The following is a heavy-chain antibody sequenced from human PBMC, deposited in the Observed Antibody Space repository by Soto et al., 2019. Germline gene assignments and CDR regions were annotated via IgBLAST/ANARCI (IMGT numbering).Heavy chain of an antibody. CDR3: AGGKAHTLYYYYYYMDV. Sequence: GGSLRLSCAASGFTFSSYWMHWVRQAPGKGLVWVSRINSEGSSTSYADSVKGRFTTSRDNAKNTLYLQMNSLRAEDTAVYYCAGGKAHTLYYYYYYMDVWGKGTTVTVSS. J-gene: IGHJ6*03. D-gene: IGHD2-2*02. CDR2: INSEGSST. V-gene: IGHV3-74*01. CDR1: GFTFSSYW.